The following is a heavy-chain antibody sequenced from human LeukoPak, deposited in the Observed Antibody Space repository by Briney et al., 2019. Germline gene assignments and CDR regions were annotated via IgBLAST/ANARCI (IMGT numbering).Heavy chain of an antibody. J-gene: IGHJ4*02. V-gene: IGHV4-59*01. CDR3: ARVGYGSGSSQFDY. CDR2: IYYSGST. D-gene: IGHD3-10*01. CDR1: GGSISSYY. Sequence: SETLSLTCTVSGGSISSYYWSWIRQPPGKGLEWIGYIYYSGSTNYNPSLKSRVTISVDTSKNQFSLKLSSVTAADTAVYYCARVGYGSGSSQFDYWGQGTLVTVSS.